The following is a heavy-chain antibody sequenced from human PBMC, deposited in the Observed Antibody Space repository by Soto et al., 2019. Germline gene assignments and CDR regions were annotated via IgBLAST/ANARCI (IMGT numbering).Heavy chain of an antibody. CDR2: IIPIFGTA. V-gene: IGHV1-69*01. D-gene: IGHD5-18*01. Sequence: QVQLVQSGAEVKKPGSSVKVSCKASGGTFSSYAISWVRQAPGQGLEWMGGIIPIFGTANYAQKFQGRVTITADESTSTAYMELSSLRSEDTAVYYCARDTDTAIVNDYYGMDVWGQGTTVTVSS. CDR3: ARDTDTAIVNDYYGMDV. J-gene: IGHJ6*02. CDR1: GGTFSSYA.